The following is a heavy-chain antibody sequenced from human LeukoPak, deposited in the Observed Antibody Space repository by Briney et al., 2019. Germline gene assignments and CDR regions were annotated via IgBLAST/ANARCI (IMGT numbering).Heavy chain of an antibody. CDR1: GGSFSGYY. J-gene: IGHJ4*02. D-gene: IGHD3-22*01. CDR2: INHSGST. V-gene: IGHV4-34*01. CDR3: ASQYYYDSSGYYYIDY. Sequence: SETLSLTCAVYGGSFSGYYWSWIRQPPGKGLEWIGEINHSGSTNYNPSLKSRVTISVDTSKNQFSLKLSSVTAADTAVYYCASQYYYDSSGYYYIDYWGQGTLVTVSS.